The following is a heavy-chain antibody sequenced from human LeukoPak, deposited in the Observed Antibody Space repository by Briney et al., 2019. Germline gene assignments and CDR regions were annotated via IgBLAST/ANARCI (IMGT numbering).Heavy chain of an antibody. D-gene: IGHD6-13*01. V-gene: IGHV1-2*02. CDR2: INPNSGGT. Sequence: ASVKVSCKASGYTFTGYYMHWVRQAPGQGLEWMGWINPNSGGTNYAQKFLGRVTMTRDTSISTAYMELSRLRSDDTAVYYCARDAGSSWDEHFDYWGQGTLVTVSS. CDR1: GYTFTGYY. CDR3: ARDAGSSWDEHFDY. J-gene: IGHJ4*02.